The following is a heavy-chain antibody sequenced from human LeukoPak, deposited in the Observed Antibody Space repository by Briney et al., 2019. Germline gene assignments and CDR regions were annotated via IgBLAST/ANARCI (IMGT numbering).Heavy chain of an antibody. CDR2: IISISSTI. CDR1: GSTFSSYS. V-gene: IGHV3-48*02. J-gene: IGHJ4*02. D-gene: IGHD2-2*01. CDR3: AREYCSSTSCYLYYFDY. Sequence: GSLRLSCAASGSTFSSYSRNWVRQAPGKELEWVSYIISISSTIYYPDSVKGRSTISRDNAKNSLYLQMNSLRDEDTAVYYCAREYCSSTSCYLYYFDYWGQGTLVTVSS.